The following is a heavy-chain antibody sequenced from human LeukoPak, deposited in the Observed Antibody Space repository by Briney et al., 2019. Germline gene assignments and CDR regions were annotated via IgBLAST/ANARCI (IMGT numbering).Heavy chain of an antibody. V-gene: IGHV4-61*01. J-gene: IGHJ1*01. CDR3: ARSGVYYDSSGYATEYFQH. D-gene: IGHD3-22*01. CDR1: GGSFSSGSYY. CDR2: IYYSGST. Sequence: PSETLSLTCTVSGGSFSSGSYYWSWIRQPPGKGLEWIGYIYYSGSTNYNPSLKSRVTISVDTSKNQFSLKLSSVTAADTAVYYCARSGVYYDSSGYATEYFQHWGQGTLVTVSS.